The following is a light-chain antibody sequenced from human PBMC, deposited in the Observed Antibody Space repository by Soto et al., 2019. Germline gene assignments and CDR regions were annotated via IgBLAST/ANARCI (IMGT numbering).Light chain of an antibody. V-gene: IGKV1-39*01. CDR1: QSVTTY. J-gene: IGKJ5*01. Sequence: IQMTQSTSSLSASVGDRVTITCRASQSVTTYLHWYQQKGGEAPKLLIYAVSNLQSGVSSRFSGSGSGTDFSLTINTLQPEDFATYYCQQGYSTPITFGQGTRLEI. CDR2: AVS. CDR3: QQGYSTPIT.